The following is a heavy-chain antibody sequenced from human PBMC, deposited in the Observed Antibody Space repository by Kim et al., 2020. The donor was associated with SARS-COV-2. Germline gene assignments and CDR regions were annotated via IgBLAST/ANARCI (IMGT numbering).Heavy chain of an antibody. V-gene: IGHV1-69*13. CDR1: GGTFSSYA. CDR2: IIPIFGTA. Sequence: SVKVSCKASGGTFSSYAISWVRQAPGQGLEWMGGIIPIFGTANYAQKFQGRVTNTADESTSTAYMELSSLRSEDTAVYYCARIYYYDSSGYYFDYWGQGTLVTVSS. D-gene: IGHD3-22*01. J-gene: IGHJ4*02. CDR3: ARIYYYDSSGYYFDY.